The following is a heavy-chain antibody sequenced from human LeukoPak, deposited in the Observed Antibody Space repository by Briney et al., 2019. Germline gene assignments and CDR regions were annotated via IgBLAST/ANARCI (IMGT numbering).Heavy chain of an antibody. V-gene: IGHV4-59*01. D-gene: IGHD1-26*01. Sequence: SETLSLTCTVAGGSISSYYWSWIRQPPGKGLEWIGYLYNSGSTNYNPSLKSRVTISVDTSKNQFSLKLSSVTAADTAVYYCARASRGAFDIWGQGTMVTVSS. CDR1: GGSISSYY. CDR2: LYNSGST. CDR3: ARASRGAFDI. J-gene: IGHJ3*02.